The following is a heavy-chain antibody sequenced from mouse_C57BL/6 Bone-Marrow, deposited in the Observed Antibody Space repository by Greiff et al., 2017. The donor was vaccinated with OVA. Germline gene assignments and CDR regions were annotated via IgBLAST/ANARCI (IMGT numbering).Heavy chain of an antibody. J-gene: IGHJ3*01. V-gene: IGHV1-55*01. CDR1: GNTFPSSW. CDR2: MYPGSGST. D-gene: IGHD2-3*01. Sequence: VQLQQPGAELVKPGASVKMSCKASGNTFPSSWITWVRQRPGQGLEWIGDMYPGSGSTNYNEKFKSKATLTVDTSSSTAYMQLSSLTSEDSAVYYCARDGGYYIAYWGKGTLVTVSA. CDR3: ARDGGYYIAY.